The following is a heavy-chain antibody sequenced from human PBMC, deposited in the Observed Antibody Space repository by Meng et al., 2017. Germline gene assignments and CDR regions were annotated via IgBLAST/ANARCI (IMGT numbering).Heavy chain of an antibody. CDR3: ASSGYSYGYRFDY. CDR2: INHSGST. V-gene: IGHV4-34*01. J-gene: IGHJ4*02. CDR1: GGSFSGYY. D-gene: IGHD5-18*01. Sequence: GPLQQGGAGLLRPSEPLSLSVAVYGGSFSGYYWSWIRQPQGKGLEWIGEINHSGSTNYNPSLKSRVTISVDTSKNQFSLKLSSVTAADTAVYYCASSGYSYGYRFDYWGQGTLVTVSS.